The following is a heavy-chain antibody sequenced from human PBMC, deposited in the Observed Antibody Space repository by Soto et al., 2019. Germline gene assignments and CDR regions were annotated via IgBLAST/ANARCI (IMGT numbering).Heavy chain of an antibody. J-gene: IGHJ4*02. CDR3: AKVPNYYDSSGYYGPFDY. V-gene: IGHV3-23*01. CDR1: GFTFSSYA. Sequence: GGSLRLSCAASGFTFSSYAMSLVRQAPGKGLEWVSAISGSGGSTYYADSVKGRFTISRDNSKNTLYLQMNSLRAEDTAVYYCAKVPNYYDSSGYYGPFDYWGQGTLVTVSS. CDR2: ISGSGGST. D-gene: IGHD3-22*01.